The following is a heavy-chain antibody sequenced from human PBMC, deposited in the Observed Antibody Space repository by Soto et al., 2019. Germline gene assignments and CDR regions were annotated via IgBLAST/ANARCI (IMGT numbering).Heavy chain of an antibody. Sequence: LRLSCAASGFTFSSYGMHWVRQAPGKGLEWVAVIWYDGSNKYYADSVKGRFTISRDNSKNTLYLQMNSLRAEDTAVYYCARDSALEGYCSGGSCSGFDYWGQGTLVTVSS. D-gene: IGHD2-15*01. V-gene: IGHV3-33*01. CDR2: IWYDGSNK. CDR1: GFTFSSYG. CDR3: ARDSALEGYCSGGSCSGFDY. J-gene: IGHJ4*02.